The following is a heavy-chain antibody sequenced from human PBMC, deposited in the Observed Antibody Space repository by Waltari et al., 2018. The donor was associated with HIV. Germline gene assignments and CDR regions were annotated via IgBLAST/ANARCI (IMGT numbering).Heavy chain of an antibody. D-gene: IGHD3-16*01. J-gene: IGHJ4*01. V-gene: IGHV1-2*02. CDR1: GYPFIGYF. CDR3: HRPWDSDHWGSDL. CDR2: LNPRSGDT. Sequence: QDQLLQSGTEVKEHGASLRVSCRASGYPFIGYFIHWVRQAPGQGLEWMGDLNPRSGDTEYAQKFRGRVTLTGDTSVNTAYLDLKGLRFDDTATYFCHRPWDSDHWGSDLWGQGTLVIVS.